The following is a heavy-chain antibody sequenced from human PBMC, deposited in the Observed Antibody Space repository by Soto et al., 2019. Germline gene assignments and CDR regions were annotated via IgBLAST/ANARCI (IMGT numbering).Heavy chain of an antibody. Sequence: QVQLVQSGAEVKKPGASVKVSCKASGYTFTGYYMHWVLQAPGQGLEWMGWINPNSGGTNYAQKFQGWGTMTRDTSISTAYMELSRLRSDDTAVYYCARAGSGYDGWIDYWGQGTLVTVSS. J-gene: IGHJ4*02. D-gene: IGHD5-12*01. CDR3: ARAGSGYDGWIDY. CDR1: GYTFTGYY. V-gene: IGHV1-2*04. CDR2: INPNSGGT.